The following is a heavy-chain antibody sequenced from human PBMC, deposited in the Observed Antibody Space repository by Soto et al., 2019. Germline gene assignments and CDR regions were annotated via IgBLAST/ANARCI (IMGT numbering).Heavy chain of an antibody. Sequence: EVQLLESGGGLVQPGGSLRLSCASSRFTFSNYAMSWVRRAPGKGLEWVSSISNSGDITYYADSVKGRFTISRDNSKNTLYLQMNSLRAEDTALYYCAKALSFWAPYDYWGQGTLVTVSS. D-gene: IGHD3-10*01. V-gene: IGHV3-23*01. CDR2: ISNSGDIT. J-gene: IGHJ4*02. CDR3: AKALSFWAPYDY. CDR1: RFTFSNYA.